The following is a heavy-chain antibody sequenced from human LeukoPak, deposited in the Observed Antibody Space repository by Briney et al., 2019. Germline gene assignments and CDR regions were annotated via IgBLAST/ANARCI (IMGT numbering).Heavy chain of an antibody. CDR2: INPNSGGT. J-gene: IGHJ3*02. V-gene: IGHV1-2*02. D-gene: IGHD7-27*01. Sequence: ASVKVSCKASGYTFTGYFMHWVRQAPGQGLEWMGWINPNSGGTNYAQKFQGRVTMTRDTSISTAYMELSRLTSDDTAEYYCARDILTDDAFDIWGQGTMVTVSS. CDR3: ARDILTDDAFDI. CDR1: GYTFTGYF.